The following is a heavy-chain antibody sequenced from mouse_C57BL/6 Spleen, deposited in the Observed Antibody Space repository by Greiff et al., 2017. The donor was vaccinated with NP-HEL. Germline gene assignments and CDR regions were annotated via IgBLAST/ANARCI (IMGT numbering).Heavy chain of an antibody. CDR2: IYPSDSET. D-gene: IGHD2-4*01. J-gene: IGHJ4*01. V-gene: IGHV1-61*01. CDR3: ARGDDYDDYYAMDY. Sequence: QVQLQQPGAELVRPGSSVKLSCKASGYTFTRYWMDWVKQRPGQGLEWIGNIYPSDSETHYNQKFKDKATLTVDKSSSTAYMQLSSLTSEDSAVYYCARGDDYDDYYAMDYWGQGTSVTVSS. CDR1: GYTFTRYW.